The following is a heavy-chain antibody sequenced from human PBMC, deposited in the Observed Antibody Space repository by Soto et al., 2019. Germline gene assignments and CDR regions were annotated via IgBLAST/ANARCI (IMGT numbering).Heavy chain of an antibody. V-gene: IGHV1-18*01. CDR3: ATGGYSYGYLYGMDV. J-gene: IGHJ6*02. CDR2: ISAYNGNT. D-gene: IGHD5-18*01. Sequence: ASVKVSCKASGYTFTSYGISWVRQAPGQGLEWMGWISAYNGNTNYAQKLQGRVTMTTDTSTSTAYMELSSLRSEDTAVYYCATGGYSYGYLYGMDVWGQGTTVTVSS. CDR1: GYTFTSYG.